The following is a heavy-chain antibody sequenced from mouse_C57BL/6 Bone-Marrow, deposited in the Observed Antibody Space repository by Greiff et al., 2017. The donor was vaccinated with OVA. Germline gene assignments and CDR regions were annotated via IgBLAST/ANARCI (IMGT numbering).Heavy chain of an antibody. CDR1: GFTFSSYA. Sequence: EVQLVESGEGLVKPGGSLKLSCAASGFTFSSYAMSWVRQTPEKRLEWVAYISSGGDYIYYADTVKGRFTISRDNARNTLYLQMSSLKSEDTAMYYCTRRPSLSGYFDVWGTGTTVTVSS. J-gene: IGHJ1*03. V-gene: IGHV5S21*01. CDR3: TRRPSLSGYFDV. CDR2: ISSGGDYI. D-gene: IGHD1-3*01.